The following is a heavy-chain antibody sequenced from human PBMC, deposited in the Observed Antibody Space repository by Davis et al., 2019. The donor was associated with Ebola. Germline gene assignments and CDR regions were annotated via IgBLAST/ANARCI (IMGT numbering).Heavy chain of an antibody. V-gene: IGHV3-53*01. CDR1: GFSLSDYH. Sequence: ESLKISCVVPGFSLSDYHVNWFRQAPGQGLEWLAIIYSGGKTSYSDGVKGRFLISRDNSKNTVYPQMNSLRAEDTALYYCARDLEPFGDYYYYYYGMDGWGQGTTVAV. D-gene: IGHD4-17*01. CDR3: ARDLEPFGDYYYYYYGMDG. CDR2: IYSGGKT. J-gene: IGHJ6*02.